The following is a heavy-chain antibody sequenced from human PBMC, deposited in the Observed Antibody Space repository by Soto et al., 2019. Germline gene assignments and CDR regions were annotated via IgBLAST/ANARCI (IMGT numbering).Heavy chain of an antibody. CDR3: ANSQYSSSPTFDY. D-gene: IGHD6-6*01. J-gene: IGHJ4*02. CDR1: GFTFNNYA. V-gene: IGHV3-23*01. CDR2: ITSTGGAT. Sequence: EVQLLESGGGLVQPGGSLRLSCAASGFTFNNYAMSWVRQAPGHGLEWVSAITSTGGATYYAASVKGRFTISRVNSKNTLYLQMNSLRAADTAVYYCANSQYSSSPTFDYWGQGPLVPVSS.